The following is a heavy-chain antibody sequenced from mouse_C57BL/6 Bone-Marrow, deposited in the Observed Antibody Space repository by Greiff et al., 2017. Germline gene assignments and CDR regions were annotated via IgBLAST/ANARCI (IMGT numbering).Heavy chain of an antibody. Sequence: VQLQQSVAELVRPGASVKLSCTASGFNIKNTYMPWVKQRPEQGLEWIGRIDPANGNTKYAPKFQGKATITADTSSNTAYLQLSSLTSEDTAIYYCARGGYYDYDENYWGQGTTLTVSS. V-gene: IGHV14-3*01. J-gene: IGHJ2*01. D-gene: IGHD2-4*01. CDR2: IDPANGNT. CDR1: GFNIKNTY. CDR3: ARGGYYDYDENY.